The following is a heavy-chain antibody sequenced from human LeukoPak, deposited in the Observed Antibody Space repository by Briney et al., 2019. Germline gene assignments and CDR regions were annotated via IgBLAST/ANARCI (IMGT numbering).Heavy chain of an antibody. D-gene: IGHD1-26*01. V-gene: IGHV3-74*01. CDR1: GFTFSSYS. J-gene: IGHJ4*02. Sequence: GGSLRLSCAASGFTFSSYSMNWVRQAPGKGLVWVSRINSDGSSTSYADSVKGRFTISRDNAKNTLYLQMNSLRAEDTAVYYCARAVLAGATNIDYWGQGTLVTVSS. CDR2: INSDGSST. CDR3: ARAVLAGATNIDY.